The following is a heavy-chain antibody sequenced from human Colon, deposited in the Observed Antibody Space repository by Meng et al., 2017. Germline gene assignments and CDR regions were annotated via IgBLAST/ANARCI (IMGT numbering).Heavy chain of an antibody. V-gene: IGHV4-4*02. CDR1: GGSITNDNW. CDR2: IFHAGNT. Sequence: QVQLQESGPGLVKPSGTLSLTCAVSGGSITNDNWWSWVRQPPGKGLEWIGEIFHAGNTNYNPSLKSRVTTSLDKSKNQFSLTLTSVTAADTAVYYCARDFHSTMTVFDSWGQGTLVTVSS. J-gene: IGHJ4*02. CDR3: ARDFHSTMTVFDS. D-gene: IGHD3-22*01.